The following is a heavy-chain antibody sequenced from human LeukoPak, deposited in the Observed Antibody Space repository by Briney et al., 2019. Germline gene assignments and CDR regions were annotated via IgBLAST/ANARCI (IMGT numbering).Heavy chain of an antibody. Sequence: SQTLSLTCAISGDSVSSNSAAWNWIRQSPSRGLEWLGRTYYRSKWYNDYAVSVKSRITINPDTSKNQFSLQLNSVTPEDTAVYYCARVRFGYNYGGLYYYYYMDVWGKGTTVTVSS. CDR2: TYYRSKWYN. V-gene: IGHV6-1*01. D-gene: IGHD5-24*01. CDR1: GDSVSSNSAA. J-gene: IGHJ6*03. CDR3: ARVRFGYNYGGLYYYYYMDV.